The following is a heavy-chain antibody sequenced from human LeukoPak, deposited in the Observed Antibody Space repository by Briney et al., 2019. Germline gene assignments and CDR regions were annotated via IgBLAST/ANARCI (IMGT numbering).Heavy chain of an antibody. CDR2: ISGSGGST. CDR3: AKFALDYYDSSGYRYFDY. Sequence: GGSLRLSCAASGFTFSSYAMSWVRQAPGKGLEWVSAISGSGGSTYYADSVKGRFTISRDNSKNTLYLQMNSLRAEDTAVYYCAKFALDYYDSSGYRYFDYWGQGTLVTVSS. J-gene: IGHJ4*02. V-gene: IGHV3-23*01. D-gene: IGHD3-22*01. CDR1: GFTFSSYA.